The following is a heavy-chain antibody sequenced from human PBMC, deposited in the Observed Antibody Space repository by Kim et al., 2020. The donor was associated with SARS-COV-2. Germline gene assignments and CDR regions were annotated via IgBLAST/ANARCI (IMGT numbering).Heavy chain of an antibody. CDR3: AKGSYSSSLIFDY. CDR1: GFTFSSYA. CDR2: IYSGGTTT. V-gene: IGHV3-23*03. J-gene: IGHJ4*02. Sequence: GGSLRLSCAASGFTFSSYAMSWVRQSPGKGLVWGSVIYSGGTTTYDADSVKGRFTISRDNSRSTLYLQMKSLRTEDTAIYYCAKGSYSSSLIFDYWGQGSLVTVSS. D-gene: IGHD2-2*01.